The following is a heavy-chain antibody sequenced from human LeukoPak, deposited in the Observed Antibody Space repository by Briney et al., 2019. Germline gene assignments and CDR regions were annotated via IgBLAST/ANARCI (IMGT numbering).Heavy chain of an antibody. D-gene: IGHD6-13*01. V-gene: IGHV3-30*02. Sequence: PGGSLRLSCAASGFTFSNSGMHWVRQAPGKGLEWVAFIQFGGNYEYYGDSVKGRFTISRDNAKNSLYLQMNSLRAEDTAVYYCARAQYSSSWYLVYYFDYWGQGTLVTVSS. J-gene: IGHJ4*02. CDR3: ARAQYSSSWYLVYYFDY. CDR2: IQFGGNYE. CDR1: GFTFSNSG.